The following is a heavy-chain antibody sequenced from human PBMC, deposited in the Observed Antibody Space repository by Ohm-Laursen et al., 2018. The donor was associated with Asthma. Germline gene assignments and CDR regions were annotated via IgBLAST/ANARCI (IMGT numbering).Heavy chain of an antibody. CDR3: ARDSKYCSSTSCSMFGWFDP. D-gene: IGHD2-2*01. CDR1: GGTFSSYA. Sequence: SSVKVSCKASGGTFSSYAISWVRQAPGQGLEWMGGIIPIFGTANYAQKFQGRVTITADESTSTAYMELSSLRSEDTAVYYCARDSKYCSSTSCSMFGWFDPWGQGTLVTVSS. CDR2: IIPIFGTA. V-gene: IGHV1-69*01. J-gene: IGHJ5*02.